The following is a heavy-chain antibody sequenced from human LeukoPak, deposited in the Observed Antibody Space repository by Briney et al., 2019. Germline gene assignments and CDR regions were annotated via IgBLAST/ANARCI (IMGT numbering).Heavy chain of an antibody. Sequence: GGSLRLSCAASGFRFSSYGMSWVRQAPGKGLAWVAIISYNGINKYYADSVKGRFTISQDNSKNTLYLHMNSLRAEDTAVYYCAKHGLPLVVISAPLDYWGQGTLVTVAS. CDR3: AKHGLPLVVISAPLDY. D-gene: IGHD2-15*01. CDR1: GFRFSSYG. V-gene: IGHV3-30*18. J-gene: IGHJ4*02. CDR2: ISYNGINK.